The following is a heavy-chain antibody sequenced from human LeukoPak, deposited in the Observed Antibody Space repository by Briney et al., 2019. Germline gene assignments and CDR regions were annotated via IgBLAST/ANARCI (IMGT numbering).Heavy chain of an antibody. Sequence: SETLSLTCTVSGVSISSHCWSWIRQPPGKGLEWIGYMFDTESTKDNPSLKSRITLSADTSKNQFSLRLSSVTAADTAVYYCATIKRGSIYGYFDFWGQGILVTISS. J-gene: IGHJ4*02. CDR1: GVSISSHC. CDR3: ATIKRGSIYGYFDF. V-gene: IGHV4-59*11. CDR2: MFDTEST. D-gene: IGHD5-18*01.